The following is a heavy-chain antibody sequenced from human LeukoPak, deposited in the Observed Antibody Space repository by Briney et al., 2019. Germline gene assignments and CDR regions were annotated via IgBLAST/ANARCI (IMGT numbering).Heavy chain of an antibody. J-gene: IGHJ5*02. CDR2: ISWNSGSI. D-gene: IGHD6-6*01. Sequence: GGSLRLSCAASGFTFDDYAMHWVRQAPGKGLEWVSGISWNSGSIGYADSVKGRFTISRDNAKNSLYLQMNSLRAEDMALYYCAKSSSIAVRGGWFDPWGQGTLVTVSS. CDR1: GFTFDDYA. V-gene: IGHV3-9*03. CDR3: AKSSSIAVRGGWFDP.